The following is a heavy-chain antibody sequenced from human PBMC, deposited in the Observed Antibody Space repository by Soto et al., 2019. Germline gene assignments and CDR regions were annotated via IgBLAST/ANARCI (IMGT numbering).Heavy chain of an antibody. CDR1: VYTFTSYA. V-gene: IGHV1-3*01. J-gene: IGHJ5*02. CDR3: ARGPLRNWFDP. CDR2: INAGNANT. Sequence: ASVNVSCQASVYTFTSYAIHWLRQAPGQRLEWMGWINAGNANTKYSQKFQGRVTITRDTSASPAYMELSSLRSEDTAVYYCARGPLRNWFDPWGQGTLVTVSS.